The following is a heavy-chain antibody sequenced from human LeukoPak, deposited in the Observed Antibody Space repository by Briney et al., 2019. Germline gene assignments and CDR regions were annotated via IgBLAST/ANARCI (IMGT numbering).Heavy chain of an antibody. V-gene: IGHV1-2*02. CDR3: ARDLRILTGYSFDY. Sequence: GASVTVSCKASGYTFTGYYMHWVRQAPGQGLEWMGWINPNSGGTNYAQKFQGRVTMTRDTSISTAYMELSRLRSDDTAVYYCARDLRILTGYSFDYWGQGTLVTVSS. CDR1: GYTFTGYY. CDR2: INPNSGGT. D-gene: IGHD3-9*01. J-gene: IGHJ4*02.